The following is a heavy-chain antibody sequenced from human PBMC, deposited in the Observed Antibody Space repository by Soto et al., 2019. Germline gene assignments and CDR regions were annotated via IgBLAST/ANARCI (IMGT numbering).Heavy chain of an antibody. Sequence: SETLSLTCAVPGYSISSGYYWGWIRQPPGKGLEWIGSIYHSGSTYYNPSLKSRVTISVDTSKNQFSLKLSSVTAADTAVYYCARSGYSYGYAIFDYWGQGTLVTVSS. D-gene: IGHD5-18*01. CDR1: GYSISSGYY. J-gene: IGHJ4*02. V-gene: IGHV4-38-2*01. CDR2: IYHSGST. CDR3: ARSGYSYGYAIFDY.